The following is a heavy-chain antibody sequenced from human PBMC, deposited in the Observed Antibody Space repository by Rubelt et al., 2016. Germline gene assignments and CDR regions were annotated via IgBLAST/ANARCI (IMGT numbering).Heavy chain of an antibody. CDR2: IYYSGST. V-gene: IGHV4-39*07. CDR3: ARQWREWPIDY. Sequence: QLQLQESGPGLVKPSEPLSLTCTVPGCSISSSSYYWGWIRQPPGKGLEWIGSIYYSGSTYYNPSLKCLLTISVDTSKNRLSSKLGSVTAAEPAVYYCARQWREWPIDYWGQGTLVNVSS. D-gene: IGHD6-19*01. J-gene: IGHJ4*02. CDR1: GCSISSSSYY.